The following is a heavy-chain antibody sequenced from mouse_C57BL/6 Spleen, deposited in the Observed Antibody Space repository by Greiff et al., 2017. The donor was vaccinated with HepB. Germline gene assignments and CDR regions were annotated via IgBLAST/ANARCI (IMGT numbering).Heavy chain of an antibody. CDR2: IDPSDSYT. V-gene: IGHV1-59*01. J-gene: IGHJ2*01. CDR3: ARGTYGSSYGGYYFDY. D-gene: IGHD1-1*01. CDR1: GYTFTSYW. Sequence: QVHVKQPGAELVRPGTSVKLSCKASGYTFTSYWMHWVKQRPGQGLEWIGVIDPSDSYTNYNQKFKGKATLTVDTSSSTAYMQLSSLTSEDSAVYYCARGTYGSSYGGYYFDYWGQGTTLTVSS.